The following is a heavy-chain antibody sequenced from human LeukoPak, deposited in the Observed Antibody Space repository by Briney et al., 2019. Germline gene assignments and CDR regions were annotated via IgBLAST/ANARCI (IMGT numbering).Heavy chain of an antibody. CDR2: ISSSSTI. Sequence: GGSLRLSCAASGFTFSSYSMNWVRQAPGKGLEWVAYISSSSTIYYADSVRGRFTISRDNAKNSLYLQMNSLRAEDTAVYYCARVRGYQLLEGDLRDELALPLFTPYYYMDVWGKGTTVTVSS. CDR3: ARVRGYQLLEGDLRDELALPLFTPYYYMDV. V-gene: IGHV3-48*01. CDR1: GFTFSSYS. D-gene: IGHD2-2*01. J-gene: IGHJ6*03.